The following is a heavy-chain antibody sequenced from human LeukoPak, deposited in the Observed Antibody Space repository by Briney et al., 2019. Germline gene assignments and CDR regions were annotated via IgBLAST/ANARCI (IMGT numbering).Heavy chain of an antibody. CDR1: GYTFTSYY. CDR2: INPSGGST. D-gene: IGHD3-22*01. J-gene: IGHJ4*02. CDR3: ARALRPHYYDSSGYYYERFDY. Sequence: ASVKVSCKASGYTFTSYYMHWVRQAPGQGLEWMGIINPSGGSTSYAQKFQGRVTMTRDTSTSTVYMELSSLRSEDTAVYYRARALRPHYYDSSGYYYERFDYWGQGTLVTVSS. V-gene: IGHV1-46*01.